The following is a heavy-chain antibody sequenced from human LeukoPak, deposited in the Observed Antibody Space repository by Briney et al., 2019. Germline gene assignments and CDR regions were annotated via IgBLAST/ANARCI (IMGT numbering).Heavy chain of an antibody. CDR2: INPNSGNT. J-gene: IGHJ4*02. CDR3: ARRTMVRGKWEYFDY. V-gene: IGHV1-8*02. Sequence: GXSVKVXXKASGYTFTVYYMHWVRQAPGQGLEWMGWINPNSGNTGYAQKFQGRVTMTRNTSISTAYMELSSLRYEDTAVYYCARRTMVRGKWEYFDYWGQGTLVTVSS. CDR1: GYTFTVYY. D-gene: IGHD3-10*01.